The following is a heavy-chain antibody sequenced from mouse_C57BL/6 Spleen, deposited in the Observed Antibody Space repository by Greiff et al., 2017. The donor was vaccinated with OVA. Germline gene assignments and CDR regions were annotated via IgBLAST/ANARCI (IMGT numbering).Heavy chain of an antibody. CDR1: GFNIKDYY. CDR2: IDPEDGDT. D-gene: IGHD1-1*01. Sequence: EVQLQQSGAELVRPGASVKLSCTASGFNIKDYYMHWVQQRPEQGLEWIGRIDPEDGDTEYAPKFQGTATMTADTSSNTAYLHLSSLTSEDTAVYYCTTSFITTVVATNWDLDDWGKGTTLTVSS. CDR3: TTSFITTVVATNWDLDD. V-gene: IGHV14-1*01. J-gene: IGHJ2*01.